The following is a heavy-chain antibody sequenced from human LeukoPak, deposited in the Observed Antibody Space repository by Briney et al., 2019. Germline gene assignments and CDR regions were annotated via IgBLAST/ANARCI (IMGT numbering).Heavy chain of an antibody. CDR2: ISNDETKQ. V-gene: IGHV3-30*01. CDR1: GLTFRRHA. J-gene: IGHJ4*02. Sequence: PGGSLRLSCVASGLTFRRHAFHWVRQAPGKGPEWVAVISNDETKQYYADSVKGRFIISRDNSRNRLYLQMNSLRTDDTAIYYCARGDSGADDHWGQGTLVTVSS. D-gene: IGHD2-15*01. CDR3: ARGDSGADDH.